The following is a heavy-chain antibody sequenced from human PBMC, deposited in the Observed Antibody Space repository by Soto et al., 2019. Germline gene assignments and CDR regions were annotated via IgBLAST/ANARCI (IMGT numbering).Heavy chain of an antibody. CDR1: GGSMSSSSYY. CDR3: ASQTTTVTAAEYYYYGMDV. V-gene: IGHV4-39*01. D-gene: IGHD4-4*01. Sequence: SETLSLTCTVSGGSMSSSSYYWGWIRQPPGTGLEWVGSIYYSGSTYYNPSLKSRVTISVDTSKNQFSLKLSSVTAADTAVYYCASQTTTVTAAEYYYYGMDVWGQGTTVTVSS. J-gene: IGHJ6*02. CDR2: IYYSGST.